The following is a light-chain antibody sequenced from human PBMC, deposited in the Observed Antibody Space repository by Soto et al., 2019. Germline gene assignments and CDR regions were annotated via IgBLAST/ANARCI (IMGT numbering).Light chain of an antibody. CDR2: GAS. Sequence: ETLMTQSPGTLSVSPGEGATLSCRASESVSSLAWYQQKPGQAPRLLIYGASTRATGIPARFSGSGSGTEFTLTISSLQSEDFAVYYCQQFNNWPLTFGGGTKVDIK. CDR3: QQFNNWPLT. CDR1: ESVSS. V-gene: IGKV3-15*01. J-gene: IGKJ4*01.